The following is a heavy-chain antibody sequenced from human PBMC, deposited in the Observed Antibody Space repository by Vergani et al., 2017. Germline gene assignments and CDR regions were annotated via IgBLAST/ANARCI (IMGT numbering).Heavy chain of an antibody. V-gene: IGHV2-26*01. CDR2: IFSNDEK. D-gene: IGHD3-9*01. CDR3: ARIAFDILTDVMLFDI. J-gene: IGHJ3*02. CDR1: GVSLRNARMG. Sequence: QVTLKESGPVLVKPTETLTLTCTVSGVSLRNARMGVSWIRQPPGKALEWLAHIFSNDEKSYSTSLKSRLTISKDTSKSQVVLTMTNMDPVDTATYYCARIAFDILTDVMLFDIWGQGTMVTVSS.